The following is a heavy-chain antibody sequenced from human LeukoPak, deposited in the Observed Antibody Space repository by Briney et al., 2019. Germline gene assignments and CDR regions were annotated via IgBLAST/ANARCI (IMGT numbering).Heavy chain of an antibody. CDR3: ARDGCGGSCFHYYYYYMDV. D-gene: IGHD2-15*01. J-gene: IGHJ6*03. CDR1: SGSISSSNYY. CDR2: ISTIGIT. Sequence: PSETLSLTCTVSSGSISSSNYYWSWIRQPAGKGLEWIGRISTIGITNYNPSLNSRVTISIDTSKNQFSLKLSSVTAADTAVYYGARDGCGGSCFHYYYYYMDVWGKGTTVTISS. V-gene: IGHV4-61*02.